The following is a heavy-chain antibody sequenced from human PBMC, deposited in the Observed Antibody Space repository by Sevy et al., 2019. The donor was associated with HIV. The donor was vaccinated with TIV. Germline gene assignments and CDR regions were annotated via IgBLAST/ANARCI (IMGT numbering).Heavy chain of an antibody. CDR1: GHTLNTLS. D-gene: IGHD3-22*01. Sequence: ASVKVSWKVSGHTLNTLSMHWVRQAPGKGLECMRSFDAEDGETIYAQKFQGRLTMTDDTATDTAYMDLSSLRSEDTAVYYCATTKDYYESRGSPFDHWGQGTLVTVSS. CDR2: FDAEDGET. V-gene: IGHV1-24*01. CDR3: ATTKDYYESRGSPFDH. J-gene: IGHJ4*02.